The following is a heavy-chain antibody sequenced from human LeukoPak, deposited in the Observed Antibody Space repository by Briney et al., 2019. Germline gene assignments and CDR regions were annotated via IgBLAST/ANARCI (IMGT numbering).Heavy chain of an antibody. D-gene: IGHD2-2*01. V-gene: IGHV1-2*02. Sequence: PSVKVSCKTSGYTFTGSYLHWVRQVPGQGLEWMGWTTPSTGGTKSAQQFEGRVTMTRDTSNTTGYLELRSLRLDDTATYYCARGGAFCSITTCHEFDHWGQGILVIVSS. CDR3: ARGGAFCSITTCHEFDH. CDR1: GYTFTGSY. CDR2: TTPSTGGT. J-gene: IGHJ4*02.